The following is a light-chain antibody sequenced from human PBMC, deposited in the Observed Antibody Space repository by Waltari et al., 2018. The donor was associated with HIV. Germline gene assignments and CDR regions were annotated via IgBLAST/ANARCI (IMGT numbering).Light chain of an antibody. V-gene: IGLV1-44*01. CDR2: SNN. CDR3: AAWDDSLKGGA. Sequence: QSVLAQPPSASGTPGQRVTISCSGSTSTIGGNTLSWYQQPPGTAPKLLIYSNNQRPSGVPDRFSGSTSGTSASLVISGLQSEDEADYYCAAWDDSLKGGAFGPGTKVTVL. CDR1: TSTIGGNT. J-gene: IGLJ1*01.